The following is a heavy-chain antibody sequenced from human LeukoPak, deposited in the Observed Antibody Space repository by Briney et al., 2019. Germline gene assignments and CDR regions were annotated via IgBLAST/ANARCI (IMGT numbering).Heavy chain of an antibody. Sequence: GGSLRLSCAASGFTFTYFGMHWVRQAPGKGLEWVSYISSSGNTIYYADSVKGRFTISRDNAKNSLYLQMNSLRAEDTAVYYCAELGITMIGGVWGKGTTVTISS. D-gene: IGHD3-10*02. CDR2: ISSSGNTI. V-gene: IGHV3-48*04. CDR1: GFTFTYFG. J-gene: IGHJ6*04. CDR3: AELGITMIGGV.